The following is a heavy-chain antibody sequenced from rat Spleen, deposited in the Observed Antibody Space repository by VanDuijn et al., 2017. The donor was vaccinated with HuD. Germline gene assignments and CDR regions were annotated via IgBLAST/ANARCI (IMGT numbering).Heavy chain of an antibody. D-gene: IGHD1-12*02. V-gene: IGHV5-29*01. Sequence: EVQVVESGGGLVQPGRSLKLSCAASGFTFSNYGMAWVRQTPTKGLEWVAAISYDGSSTYYRDSVKGRFTISRDNAKSTLYLKLDSLRSEDTATYYCTTDTFYDGSYYPGGFDYWGQGVMVTVSS. CDR1: GFTFSNYG. CDR3: TTDTFYDGSYYPGGFDY. J-gene: IGHJ2*01. CDR2: ISYDGSST.